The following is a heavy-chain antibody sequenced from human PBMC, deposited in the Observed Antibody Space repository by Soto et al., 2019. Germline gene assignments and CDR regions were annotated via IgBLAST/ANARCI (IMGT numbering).Heavy chain of an antibody. CDR1: GYTFTSYY. CDR2: INPSGGST. V-gene: IGHV1-46*01. J-gene: IGHJ4*02. CDR3: ARDLRDSSGWDAFDY. Sequence: QVQLVQSGAEVKKPGASVKVSWKASGYTFTSYYMHWVQQAPGQGLEWMGIINPSGGSTSYAQKFQGRVTMTRDTSTSTVYMELSSLRSEDTAVYYCARDLRDSSGWDAFDYWGQGTLVTVSS. D-gene: IGHD6-19*01.